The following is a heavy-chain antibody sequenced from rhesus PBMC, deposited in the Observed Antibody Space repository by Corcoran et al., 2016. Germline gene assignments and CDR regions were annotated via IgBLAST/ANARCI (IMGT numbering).Heavy chain of an antibody. CDR3: ARVGSSWSEWDTVGTEWYFDL. V-gene: IGHV4S14*01. J-gene: IGHJ2*01. Sequence: QVQLQESGPGLVKPSATLSLTCAVSGYSISSGYYWGWIRQPPGTGLEWLGCIYGSGGSNYLNPSLKSRVTLSVDTSKNQFSLKLSSVTAADTAVYYCARVGSSWSEWDTVGTEWYFDLWGPGTPITISS. CDR2: IYGSGGSN. D-gene: IGHD5-42*01. CDR1: GYSISSGYY.